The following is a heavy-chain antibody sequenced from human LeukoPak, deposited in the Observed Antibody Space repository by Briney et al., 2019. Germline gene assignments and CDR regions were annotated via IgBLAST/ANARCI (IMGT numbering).Heavy chain of an antibody. D-gene: IGHD1-1*01. CDR1: GLTFRSYW. J-gene: IGHJ6*03. Sequence: GGSLRLSCVVSGLTFRSYWMTWVRQAPGKGPEWVANIKYDGSEKYYVDSVKGRFTISRDNAKNSLFLEMNSLRADDTAVYYCAKIEGSSWNLRDYYYYMDVWGKGTTVNVSS. CDR3: AKIEGSSWNLRDYYYYMDV. V-gene: IGHV3-7*01. CDR2: IKYDGSEK.